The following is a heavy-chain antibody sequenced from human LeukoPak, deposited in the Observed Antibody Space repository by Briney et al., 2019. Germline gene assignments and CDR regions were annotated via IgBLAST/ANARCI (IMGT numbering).Heavy chain of an antibody. CDR1: GFTFSNYN. D-gene: IGHD3-22*01. Sequence: GGSLRLSCAASGFTFSNYNMNWVRQAPGKGLEWVSCISTRSTYIYYADSVKGRFTISRDNAKNSLYLQMNSLRAEDTAVYYCAKDPYSSGYHYYYYGMDVWGQGTTVTVSS. CDR2: ISTRSTYI. J-gene: IGHJ6*02. CDR3: AKDPYSSGYHYYYYGMDV. V-gene: IGHV3-21*04.